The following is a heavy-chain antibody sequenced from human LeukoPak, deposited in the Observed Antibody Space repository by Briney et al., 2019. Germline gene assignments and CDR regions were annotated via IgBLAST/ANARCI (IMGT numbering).Heavy chain of an antibody. CDR3: AIDYYDSSGYSTHYFDY. CDR2: INAGNGNT. V-gene: IGHV1-3*01. J-gene: IGHJ4*02. D-gene: IGHD3-22*01. CDR1: GYTFTSYA. Sequence: ASVKVSCKASGYTFTSYAMHWVRQAPGQRLEWMGWINAGNGNTKYSRKFQGRVTITRDTSASTAYMELSSLRSEDTAVYYCAIDYYDSSGYSTHYFDYWGQGTLVTVSS.